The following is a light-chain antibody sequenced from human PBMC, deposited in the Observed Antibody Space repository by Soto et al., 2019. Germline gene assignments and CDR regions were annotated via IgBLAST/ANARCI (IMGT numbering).Light chain of an antibody. V-gene: IGKV3-11*01. CDR2: DAS. J-gene: IGKJ5*01. CDR3: QQRYAWPPIT. CDR1: RSVRSY. Sequence: EIVLTPSPATLSLSPGGRATLSCRASRSVRSYLAWYQQKPGQAPRLLIYDASNRAAGIPARFSGSGSETDFTLTISNLEPEDFAVYYCQQRYAWPPITFGQGTRLEIK.